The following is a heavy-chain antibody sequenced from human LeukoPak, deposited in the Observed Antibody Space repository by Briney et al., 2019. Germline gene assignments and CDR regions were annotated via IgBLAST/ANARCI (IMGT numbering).Heavy chain of an antibody. Sequence: GGSLRLSCVASGFPFSSYWMTWVRQAPGKGLEWVASIKHDGSEKYYVDSVRGRFTISRDNTKNLLYLQMSSLRAEDTAVYYCATDRGWRTSGYYLYYFEYWGQGTLVTFSS. V-gene: IGHV3-7*01. CDR3: ATDRGWRTSGYYLYYFEY. D-gene: IGHD3-3*01. CDR2: IKHDGSEK. J-gene: IGHJ4*02. CDR1: GFPFSSYW.